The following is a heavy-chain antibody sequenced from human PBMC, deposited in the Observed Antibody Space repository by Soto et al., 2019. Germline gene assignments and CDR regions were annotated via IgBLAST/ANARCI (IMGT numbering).Heavy chain of an antibody. CDR2: IIPIFGTA. CDR3: ARGYYDSSGYYFRDYYYGLDI. CDR1: GYTFTSYD. J-gene: IGHJ6*02. D-gene: IGHD3-22*01. V-gene: IGHV1-69*13. Sequence: GASVKVSCKASGYTFTSYDINWVRQATGQGLEWMGGIIPIFGTANYAQKFQGRVTITADESTSTAYMELSSLRSEDTAVYYCARGYYDSSGYYFRDYYYGLDIWGQGTTVTVSS.